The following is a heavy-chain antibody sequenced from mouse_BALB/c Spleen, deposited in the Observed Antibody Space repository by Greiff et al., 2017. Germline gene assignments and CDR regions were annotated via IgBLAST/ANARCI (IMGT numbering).Heavy chain of an antibody. Sequence: QVQLQQPGAELVKPGASVKLSCKASGYTFTSYWMHWVKQRPGQGLEWIGEINPSNGRTNYNEKFKSKATLTVDKSSSTAYMQLSSLTSEDSAVYYCAREDYYGSSYGRSAMVYWGQGTSVTVSS. CDR1: GYTFTSYW. J-gene: IGHJ4*01. CDR2: INPSNGRT. V-gene: IGHV1S81*02. D-gene: IGHD1-1*01. CDR3: AREDYYGSSYGRSAMVY.